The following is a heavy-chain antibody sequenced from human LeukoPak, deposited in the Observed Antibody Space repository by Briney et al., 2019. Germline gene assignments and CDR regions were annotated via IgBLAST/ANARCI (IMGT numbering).Heavy chain of an antibody. CDR1: NDSISPLY. CDR3: ARGGSAAKYYFDS. D-gene: IGHD6-13*01. Sequence: SETLSLTCTVSNDSISPLYWGWIRQPPGRGLEFIGYIFYSGTTNFNPSLKSRVTLSVDTSKNQFSLRLNSVTAADTAVYYCARGGSAAKYYFDSWGQGTLVTVSS. CDR2: IFYSGTT. V-gene: IGHV4-59*11. J-gene: IGHJ4*02.